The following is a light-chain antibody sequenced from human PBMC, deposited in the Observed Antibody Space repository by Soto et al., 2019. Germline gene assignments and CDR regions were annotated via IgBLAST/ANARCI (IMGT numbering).Light chain of an antibody. J-gene: IGKJ4*01. V-gene: IGKV3-11*01. CDR3: QQRSNWSQWLT. CDR1: QSVSSY. CDR2: DAS. Sequence: EIVLTQSPATLSLSPGERATLSCRASQSVSSYLAWYQQKPGQAPRLLIYDASNRDTGIPARFSGSGSGTDFTLTISSLEPQDFAVYYCQQRSNWSQWLTFGGGTKVEIK.